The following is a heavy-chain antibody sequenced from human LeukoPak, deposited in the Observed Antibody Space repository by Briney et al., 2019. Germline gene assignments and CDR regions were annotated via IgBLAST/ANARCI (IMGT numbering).Heavy chain of an antibody. CDR3: AREAYGVKFPFDY. J-gene: IGHJ4*02. CDR1: GGSVGSSDYY. D-gene: IGHD4-23*01. V-gene: IGHV4-39*07. CDR2: VSYTGST. Sequence: SETLSLTCTVSGGSVGSSDYYWNWIRQPPGQGLEWIGSVSYTGSTYYSPSLQSRVTISIDTAKNQFSLKLTSLTAADTAVYYCAREAYGVKFPFDYWGPGTLVIVSS.